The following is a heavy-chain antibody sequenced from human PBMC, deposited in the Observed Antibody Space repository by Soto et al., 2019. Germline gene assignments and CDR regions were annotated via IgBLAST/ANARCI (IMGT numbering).Heavy chain of an antibody. V-gene: IGHV4-59*12. CDR1: GGPIRGYY. Sequence: ASETLSLTCTVSGGPIRGYYLSWIRQPPGKRLEWIGYIDYYGSTNYNPSLKSRVTISVDTSKKQFSLKLSSVTAADTAVYYCARVPDRWGQGTLVTVSS. J-gene: IGHJ5*02. D-gene: IGHD2-2*01. CDR2: IDYYGST. CDR3: ARVPDR.